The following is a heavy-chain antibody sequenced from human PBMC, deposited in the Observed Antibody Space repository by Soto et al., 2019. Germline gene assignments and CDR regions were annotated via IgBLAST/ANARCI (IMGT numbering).Heavy chain of an antibody. CDR2: VYYSGST. D-gene: IGHD2-8*01. J-gene: IGHJ4*01. CDR1: GDSISTYY. Sequence: SETLSLTCDVSGDSISTYYWSWIRQPPGKGLEWIGYVYYSGSTLYNPSLESRVTMSIDMSKKQVSLKLTSVIAADTAVYYCARTRMVESWIDYWGHGTLVTVS. CDR3: ARTRMVESWIDY. V-gene: IGHV4-59*01.